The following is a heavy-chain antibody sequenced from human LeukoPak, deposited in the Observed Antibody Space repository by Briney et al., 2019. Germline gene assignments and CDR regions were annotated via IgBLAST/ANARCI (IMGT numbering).Heavy chain of an antibody. CDR1: GFTFSNYA. V-gene: IGHV3-23*01. J-gene: IGHJ4*02. Sequence: GGSLRLSCVASGFTFSNYAMSWVRQAPGKGLEWVSAITGSGTSTYFADSLKGRFTISRDNSKNTVFLQMNSLRHEDTAIYYCVIWGDYDVLTGYYVPDYWGQGTLVTVSS. D-gene: IGHD3-9*01. CDR2: ITGSGTST. CDR3: VIWGDYDVLTGYYVPDY.